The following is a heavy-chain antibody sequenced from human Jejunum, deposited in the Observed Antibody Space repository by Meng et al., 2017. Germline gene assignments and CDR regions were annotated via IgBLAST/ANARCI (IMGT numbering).Heavy chain of an antibody. V-gene: IGHV4-61*02. D-gene: IGHD3-10*01. Sequence: QTLQYGAGLGLLGPSVPPSSPCIASGGSISDMRWRGHWTRQPVGKRVKWIGNSDISESTKHTPCIMSRVTISLVTSENQFSLRLSSVTAAVSAVDYCARDYYAGAGRFDSWGQGTLVTVSS. CDR2: SDISEST. CDR3: ARDYYAGAGRFDS. CDR1: GGSISDMR. J-gene: IGHJ5*01.